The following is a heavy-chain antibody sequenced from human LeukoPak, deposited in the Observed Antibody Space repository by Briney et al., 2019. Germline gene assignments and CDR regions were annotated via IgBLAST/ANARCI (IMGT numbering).Heavy chain of an antibody. D-gene: IGHD2-2*01. Sequence: GGSLRLSCAASGFTFSSFSMNWVRQAPGKGLEWVSYFSTSSGTISYADSVKGRFTISRDNAKNSLYLQMNSLRAEDTAVYYCARDESGYCSSTSCPTDYWGQGTLVTVSS. CDR2: FSTSSGTI. V-gene: IGHV3-48*04. J-gene: IGHJ4*02. CDR1: GFTFSSFS. CDR3: ARDESGYCSSTSCPTDY.